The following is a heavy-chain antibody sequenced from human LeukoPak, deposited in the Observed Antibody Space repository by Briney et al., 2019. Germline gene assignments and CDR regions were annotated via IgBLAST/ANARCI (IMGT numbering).Heavy chain of an antibody. CDR2: LRKDGTDK. Sequence: GGTLRLSCAASGFTFNNNGMHWVRQAPGKGLEWMAYLRKDGTDKYYADSVKGRFTISRDDSKNTVHLQINKLRPEDTAVYYGAKDWRWSQDYWGQGTLVTVSS. V-gene: IGHV3-30*02. J-gene: IGHJ4*02. CDR1: GFTFNNNG. CDR3: AKDWRWSQDY. D-gene: IGHD4-23*01.